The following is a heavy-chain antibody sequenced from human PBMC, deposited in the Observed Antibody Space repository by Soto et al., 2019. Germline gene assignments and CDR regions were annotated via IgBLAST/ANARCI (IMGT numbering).Heavy chain of an antibody. V-gene: IGHV5-51*01. J-gene: IGHJ4*02. CDR2: IYPGDSDT. Sequence: GESLKISCKGSGYSLTSYWIGWVRQMPGKGLEWMGIIYPGDSDTRYSPSFQGQVTISADKSISTAYLQWSSLKASDTAMYYCARRDYDFWTTGDYYFDYWGQGTLVTVSS. D-gene: IGHD3-3*01. CDR1: GYSLTSYW. CDR3: ARRDYDFWTTGDYYFDY.